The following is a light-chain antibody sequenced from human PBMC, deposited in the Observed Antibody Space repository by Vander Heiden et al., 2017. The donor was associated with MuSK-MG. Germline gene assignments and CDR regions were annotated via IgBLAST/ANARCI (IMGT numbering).Light chain of an antibody. CDR3: QQSSDWPLT. Sequence: DILLTQSPATVSLSPGERATLSCRASQSIAGYLAWYQQKPGQAPRLLIYDASKRATGIPARFSGSGSGTDFTLTISSLEPEDPAVYYCQQSSDWPLTFGGGTKVEIK. CDR2: DAS. CDR1: QSIAGY. V-gene: IGKV3-11*01. J-gene: IGKJ4*01.